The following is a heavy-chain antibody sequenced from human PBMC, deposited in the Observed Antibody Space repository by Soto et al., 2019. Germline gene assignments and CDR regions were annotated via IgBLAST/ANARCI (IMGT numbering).Heavy chain of an antibody. Sequence: PSETLSLTCTVSGDSISSGDYYWSWIRQPPGKGLEWIGYIYYSGSTYYNPSLKSRVTISVDTSKNQFSLKLSSVTAADTAVYYCSSGLEHYYYGMDVWGQGTTVTVSS. V-gene: IGHV4-30-4*01. CDR2: IYYSGST. J-gene: IGHJ6*02. CDR3: SSGLEHYYYGMDV. CDR1: GDSISSGDYY. D-gene: IGHD3-22*01.